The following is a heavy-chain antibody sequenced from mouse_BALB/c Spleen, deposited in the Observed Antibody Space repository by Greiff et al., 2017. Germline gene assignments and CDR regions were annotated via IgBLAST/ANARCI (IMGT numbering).Heavy chain of an antibody. CDR1: GFTFSSFG. V-gene: IGHV5-17*02. CDR3: AKGRPAMDY. Sequence: EVQVVESGGGLVQPGGSRKLSCAASGFTFSSFGMHWVRQAPEKGLEWVAYISSGSSTIYYADTVKGRFTISRDNPKNTLFLQMTSLRSEDTAMYYCAKGRPAMDYWGQGTSVTVSS. CDR2: ISSGSSTI. J-gene: IGHJ4*01.